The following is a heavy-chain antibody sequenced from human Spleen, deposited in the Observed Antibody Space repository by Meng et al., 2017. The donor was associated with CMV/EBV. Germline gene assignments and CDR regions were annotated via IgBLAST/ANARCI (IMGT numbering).Heavy chain of an antibody. D-gene: IGHD3-22*01. V-gene: IGHV3-21*01. CDR3: ARVGIAGVNYFDY. Sequence: GGSLRLSCAVSGFTFSTYSMNWVRQAPGKGLEWVSSISVSSSYIYYADSVKGRFTISRDNAKNSLYLQMNSLRAEDTAVYYCARVGIAGVNYFDYWGQGTLVTVSS. J-gene: IGHJ4*02. CDR2: ISVSSSYI. CDR1: GFTFSTYS.